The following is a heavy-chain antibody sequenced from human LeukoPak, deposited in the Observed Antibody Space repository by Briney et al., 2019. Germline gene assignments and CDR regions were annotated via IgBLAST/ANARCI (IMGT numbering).Heavy chain of an antibody. D-gene: IGHD3-22*01. J-gene: IGHJ4*02. Sequence: PSQTLSLTCTVSGGSISSGGYYWSWIRQHPGKGLEWIGYIYYSGSTYYNLSLKSRVTISVDTSKNQFSLKLSSVTAADTAVYYCARGVYDSSGYYYANDYWGQGTLVTVSS. CDR2: IYYSGST. CDR3: ARGVYDSSGYYYANDY. CDR1: GGSISSGGYY. V-gene: IGHV4-31*03.